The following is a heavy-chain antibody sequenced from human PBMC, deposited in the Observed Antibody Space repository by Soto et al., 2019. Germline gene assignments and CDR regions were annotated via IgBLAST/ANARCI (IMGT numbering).Heavy chain of an antibody. CDR3: ARARAAAGPMDDAFDI. CDR1: GYTFTSYA. J-gene: IGHJ3*02. Sequence: QVQLVQSGAEVKKPGASVKVSYKASGYTFTSYAMHWVRQAPGQRLEWMGWINAGNGNTKYSQKFQGRVTITRDTSASTAYMELSSLRSEDTAVYYCARARAAAGPMDDAFDIWGQGTMVTVSS. CDR2: INAGNGNT. D-gene: IGHD6-13*01. V-gene: IGHV1-3*01.